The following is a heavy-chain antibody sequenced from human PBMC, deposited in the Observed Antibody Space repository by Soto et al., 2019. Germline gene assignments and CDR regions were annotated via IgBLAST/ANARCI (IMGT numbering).Heavy chain of an antibody. CDR3: ARGRYCSSTSCYGSKTNWFDP. J-gene: IGHJ5*02. V-gene: IGHV4-34*01. D-gene: IGHD2-2*01. CDR2: INHSGST. CDR1: GGSFSGYY. Sequence: SETLSLTCAVYGGSFSGYYWSWIRQPPGKGLEWIGEINHSGSTNYNPSLKSRVTISVDTSKNQFSLKLSSVTAADTAVYYCARGRYCSSTSCYGSKTNWFDPWGQGTRVTVSS.